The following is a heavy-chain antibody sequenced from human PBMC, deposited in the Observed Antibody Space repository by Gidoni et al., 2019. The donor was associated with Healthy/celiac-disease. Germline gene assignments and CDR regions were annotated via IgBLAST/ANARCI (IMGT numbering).Heavy chain of an antibody. D-gene: IGHD4-17*01. CDR3: ARGGYGDYVDWFDP. V-gene: IGHV4-30-2*01. CDR2: IYHSGST. Sequence: QLQLQESGSGLVKPSQTLSLTCAVPGGSISSGGYSWSWIRQPPGKGLEWIGYIYHSGSTYYNPSLKSRVTISVDRSKNQFSLKLSSVTAADTAVYYCARGGYGDYVDWFDPWGQGTLVTVSS. J-gene: IGHJ5*02. CDR1: GGSISSGGYS.